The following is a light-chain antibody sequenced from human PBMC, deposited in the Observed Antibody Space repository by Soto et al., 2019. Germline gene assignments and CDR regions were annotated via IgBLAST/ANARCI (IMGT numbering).Light chain of an antibody. CDR2: DVS. CDR1: SSDVGAYKY. J-gene: IGLJ1*01. Sequence: QSALTQPASVSESPGQSITISCTGTSSDVGAYKYVSWYQQPPGKAPKLMIYDVSNRPSGVSNRFSGSKSGNTASLTISGVQAGDEADYFCSAYTSSSTLAVFGTGTKVTVL. CDR3: SAYTSSSTLAV. V-gene: IGLV2-14*01.